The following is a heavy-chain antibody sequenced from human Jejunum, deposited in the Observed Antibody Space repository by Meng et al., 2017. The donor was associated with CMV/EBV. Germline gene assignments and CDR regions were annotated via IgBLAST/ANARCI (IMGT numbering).Heavy chain of an antibody. CDR1: RDY. CDR3: AGAKNYYGSGSSRLFDP. CDR2: IYYTGGT. V-gene: IGHV4-39*01. D-gene: IGHD3-10*01. J-gene: IGHJ5*02. Sequence: RDYWGCIRQSPEKGLEWIGSIYYTGGTYDNPSLKSRVTVSIDTSKNQFFLHLSSVTAADTAIYYCAGAKNYYGSGSSRLFDPWGQGLLVTVSS.